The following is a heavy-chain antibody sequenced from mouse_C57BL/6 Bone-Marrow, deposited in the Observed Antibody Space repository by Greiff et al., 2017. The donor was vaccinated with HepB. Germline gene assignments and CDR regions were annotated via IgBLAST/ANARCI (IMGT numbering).Heavy chain of an antibody. D-gene: IGHD1-1*01. CDR3: ASDYSGSSYWIDFDY. Sequence: EVQLQQSGPGLVKPSQSLSLTCSVSGYSITSGYYWNWIRQFPGNKLEWMGYISNDGSNNYNPSLKNRISITLDTSKNQFFLKLNSLTTEDTATYYCASDYSGSSYWIDFDYWGQGTTLTVSS. CDR1: GYSITSGYY. J-gene: IGHJ2*01. CDR2: ISNDGSN. V-gene: IGHV3-6*01.